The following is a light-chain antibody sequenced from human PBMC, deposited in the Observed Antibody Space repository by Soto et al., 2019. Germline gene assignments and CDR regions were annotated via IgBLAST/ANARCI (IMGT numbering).Light chain of an antibody. V-gene: IGLV1-44*01. CDR1: TSNIGSNI. CDR3: AAWDGSLNGYV. J-gene: IGLJ1*01. Sequence: QSVLTQPPSASGTPGQRVTIPCSGSTSNIGSNIVNWYQQLPGTAPKLLIYNNNQRPSGVPDRFSGSKSGTSASLAISGLQSEDEAEFYCAAWDGSLNGYVFGTGTKLTVL. CDR2: NNN.